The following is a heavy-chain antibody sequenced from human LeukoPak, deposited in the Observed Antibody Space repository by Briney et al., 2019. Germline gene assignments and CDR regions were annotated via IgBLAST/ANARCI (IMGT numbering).Heavy chain of an antibody. CDR2: ISSTSTYI. Sequence: PGGSLRLSCAASGFTFSSYSMNWVRQAPGTGLEWVSSISSTSTYITYADSVKGRFTISRDNANNSMYLQMDSLRAEDTAVYYCARDSGSGYYSPYFDYWGQGTLVTVSS. D-gene: IGHD3-22*01. CDR1: GFTFSSYS. CDR3: ARDSGSGYYSPYFDY. V-gene: IGHV3-21*01. J-gene: IGHJ4*02.